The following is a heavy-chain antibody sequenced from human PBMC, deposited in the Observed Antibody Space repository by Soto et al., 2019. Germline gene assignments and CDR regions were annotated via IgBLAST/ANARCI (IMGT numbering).Heavy chain of an antibody. V-gene: IGHV3-74*01. CDR1: GCTFSSYW. Sequence: PGXSLILSGAASGCTFSSYWMHCVRQAPGKGLVWVSRINSDGSSTSYADSVKGRFTISRDNAKNQFSLIVNSVTAADTAVYYCARGVLHWGQGTLVTVSS. CDR3: ARGVLH. CDR2: INSDGSST. J-gene: IGHJ4*01.